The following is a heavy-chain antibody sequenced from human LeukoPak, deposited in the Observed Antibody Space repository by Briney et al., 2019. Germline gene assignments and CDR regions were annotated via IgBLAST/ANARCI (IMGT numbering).Heavy chain of an antibody. CDR2: IYYSGST. CDR3: ARHYIPWEQWLVWEGWFDP. D-gene: IGHD6-19*01. Sequence: PSETLSLTCTVSGGSISSYYWSWIRLPPGKGLEWIGYIYYSGSTNYNPSLKSRVTISVDTSKNQFSLKLSSVTAADTAVYYCARHYIPWEQWLVWEGWFDPWGQGTLVTVSS. V-gene: IGHV4-59*08. J-gene: IGHJ5*02. CDR1: GGSISSYY.